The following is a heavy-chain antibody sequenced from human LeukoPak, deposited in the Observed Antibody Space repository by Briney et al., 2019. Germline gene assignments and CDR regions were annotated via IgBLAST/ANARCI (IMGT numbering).Heavy chain of an antibody. CDR2: ISYDGSNK. CDR1: GFTFSSYG. CDR3: AKVGENCSSTSCPYVDY. Sequence: PGGSLRLSCAASGFTFSSYGMHWVRQAPGKGLEWVAVISYDGSNKYYADSVKGRFTISRDNSKNTLYLQMNSLRAEDTAVYNCAKVGENCSSTSCPYVDYWGQGTLVTVSS. V-gene: IGHV3-30*18. J-gene: IGHJ4*02. D-gene: IGHD2-2*01.